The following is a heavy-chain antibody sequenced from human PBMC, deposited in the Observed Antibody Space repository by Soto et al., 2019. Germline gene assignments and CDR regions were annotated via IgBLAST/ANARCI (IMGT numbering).Heavy chain of an antibody. J-gene: IGHJ6*03. CDR1: GGSVSSGSYY. CDR2: IYYSGST. V-gene: IGHV4-61*01. Sequence: LETLSLTCTVSGGSVSSGSYYWSWIRQPPGKGLEWIGYIYYSGSTNYNPSLKSRVTISVDTSKNQFSLKLSSVTAADTAVYYCASRRDYYYMDVWGKGTTVTV. CDR3: ASRRDYYYMDV.